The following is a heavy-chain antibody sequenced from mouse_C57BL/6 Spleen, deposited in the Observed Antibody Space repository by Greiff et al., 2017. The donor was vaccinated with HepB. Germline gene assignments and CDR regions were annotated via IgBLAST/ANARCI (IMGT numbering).Heavy chain of an antibody. CDR2: IDPETGGT. Sequence: VQLQQSGAELVRPGASVTLSCKASGYTFTDYEMHWVKQTPVHGLEWIGAIDPETGGTAYNQKFKGKAILTADKSSSTAYMELRSLTSEDSAVYYCTREGENYWYFDVWGAGTTVTVSS. J-gene: IGHJ1*01. V-gene: IGHV1-15*01. CDR3: TREGENYWYFDV. CDR1: GYTFTDYE.